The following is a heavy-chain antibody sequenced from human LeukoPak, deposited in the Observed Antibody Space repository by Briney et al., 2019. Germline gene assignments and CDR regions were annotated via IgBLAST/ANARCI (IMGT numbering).Heavy chain of an antibody. D-gene: IGHD3-22*01. CDR3: ARGQNYYDSSGYYSGTYYFDY. CDR1: GFTFSSYG. J-gene: IGHJ4*02. V-gene: IGHV3-33*01. Sequence: PGRSLRLSCAASGFTFSSYGMHWVRQAPGKGLEWVAVIWYDGSNKYYADSVKGRFTISRDNSQNTLYLQMNSLRAEDTAVYYCARGQNYYDSSGYYSGTYYFDYWGQGTLVTVSS. CDR2: IWYDGSNK.